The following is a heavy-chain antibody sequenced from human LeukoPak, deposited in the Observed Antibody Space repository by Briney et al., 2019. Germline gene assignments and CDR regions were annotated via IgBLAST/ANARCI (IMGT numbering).Heavy chain of an antibody. D-gene: IGHD6-13*01. J-gene: IGHJ5*01. CDR1: GFTFSSYA. CDR3: ARDRGSSWMQQYNWFDS. Sequence: GGSLRLSCAASGFTFSSYAMHWVRQAPGKGLEWVAVISYDGSNKYYADSVKGRFTISRDNSKNTLYLQMNSLRAEDTAVYYCARDRGSSWMQQYNWFDSWGQGTLVTVSS. V-gene: IGHV3-30-3*01. CDR2: ISYDGSNK.